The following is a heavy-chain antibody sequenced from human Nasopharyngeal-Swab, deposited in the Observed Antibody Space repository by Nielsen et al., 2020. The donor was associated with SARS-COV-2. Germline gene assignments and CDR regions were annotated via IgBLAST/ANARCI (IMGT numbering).Heavy chain of an antibody. Sequence: RHPPGKGLDRLREINHSGSTNYNPSLKSRVTISVDTSKNQFSLKLSSVTAADTAVYYCAREALLGYCSGGSCYRTWFDPWGQGTLVTVSS. J-gene: IGHJ5*02. D-gene: IGHD2-15*01. V-gene: IGHV4-34*01. CDR3: AREALLGYCSGGSCYRTWFDP. CDR2: INHSGST.